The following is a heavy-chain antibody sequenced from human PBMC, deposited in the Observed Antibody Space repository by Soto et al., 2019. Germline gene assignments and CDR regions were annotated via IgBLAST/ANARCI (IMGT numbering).Heavy chain of an antibody. Sequence: SEPLSLTCTVSGGSISSYYWSWIRQPPGKGLEWIGYIYYSGSTNYNPSLKSRVTISVDTSKNQFSLKLSSVTAADTAVYYCARDRVGSYGVAHYYYYGMDVWGQGTTVTVSS. CDR3: ARDRVGSYGVAHYYYYGMDV. CDR2: IYYSGST. CDR1: GGSISSYY. V-gene: IGHV4-59*01. D-gene: IGHD5-18*01. J-gene: IGHJ6*02.